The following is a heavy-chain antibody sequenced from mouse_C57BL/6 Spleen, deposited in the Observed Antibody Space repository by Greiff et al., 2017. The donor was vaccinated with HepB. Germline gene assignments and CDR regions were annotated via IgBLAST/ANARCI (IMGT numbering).Heavy chain of an antibody. D-gene: IGHD2-4*01. CDR3: VFDYDDYFDY. CDR2: INPNNGGT. CDR1: GYTFTDYY. V-gene: IGHV1-26*01. J-gene: IGHJ2*01. Sequence: EVQLQQSGPELVKPGASVKISCKASGYTFTDYYMNWVKQSHGKSLEWIGDINPNNGGTSYNQKFKGKATLTVDKSSSTAYMELRSLTSEDSAVYYCVFDYDDYFDYWGQGTTLTVSS.